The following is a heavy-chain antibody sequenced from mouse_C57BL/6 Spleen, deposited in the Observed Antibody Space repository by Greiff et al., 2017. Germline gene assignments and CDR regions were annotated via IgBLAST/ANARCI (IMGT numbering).Heavy chain of an antibody. Sequence: VKLQQPGAELVRPGSSVKLSCKASGYTFTSYWMDWVKQRPGQGLEWIGNIYPSDSETHYNQKFKDKATLTVDKSSSTAYMQLSSLTSEESAVYYCARRLFITTGGFAYWGQGTLVTVSA. CDR3: ARRLFITTGGFAY. CDR2: IYPSDSET. D-gene: IGHD1-1*01. CDR1: GYTFTSYW. V-gene: IGHV1-61*01. J-gene: IGHJ3*01.